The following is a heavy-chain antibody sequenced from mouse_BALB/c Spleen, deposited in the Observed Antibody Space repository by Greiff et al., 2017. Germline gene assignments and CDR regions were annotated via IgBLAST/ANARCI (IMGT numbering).Heavy chain of an antibody. Sequence: VQLQQSGAELVRPGALVKLSCKASGFNIKDYYMHWVKQRPEQGLEWIGWIDPENGNTIYDPKFQGKASITADTSSNTAYLQLSSLTSEDTAVYYCARDTDFAYWGQGTLVNVSA. CDR2: IDPENGNT. J-gene: IGHJ3*01. CDR3: ARDTDFAY. V-gene: IGHV14-1*02. CDR1: GFNIKDYY.